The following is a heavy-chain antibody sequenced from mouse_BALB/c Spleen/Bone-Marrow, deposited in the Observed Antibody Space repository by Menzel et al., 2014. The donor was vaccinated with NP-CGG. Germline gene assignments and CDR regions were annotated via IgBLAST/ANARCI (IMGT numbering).Heavy chain of an antibody. CDR1: GYTFTDTW. CDR3: ARDY. V-gene: IGHV1-7*01. J-gene: IGHJ2*01. CDR2: INPSTGYA. Sequence: QVQLQQSGAELAKPGASVKMSCKASGYTFTDTWIRWIKQRPGQGLEWIGYINPSTGYAEYNQNFEDKATLTVDKSSSTAYMQLSSLTSEDSAVYYCARDYWGQGTTLTVSS.